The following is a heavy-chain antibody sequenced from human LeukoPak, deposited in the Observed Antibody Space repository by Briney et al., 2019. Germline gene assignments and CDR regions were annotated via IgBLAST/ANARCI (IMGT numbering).Heavy chain of an antibody. J-gene: IGHJ4*02. Sequence: GESLKISCKVSGYSFTSYWIGWVRQMPEKGLGWMGIIFPGDSDTRYCPAFQGQVTISADKSITTAYLQWNSLKASDTAMYFCARMPSSGYYYGSYWGQGTLVTVSS. CDR3: ARMPSSGYYYGSY. CDR2: IFPGDSDT. CDR1: GYSFTSYW. D-gene: IGHD3-22*01. V-gene: IGHV5-51*01.